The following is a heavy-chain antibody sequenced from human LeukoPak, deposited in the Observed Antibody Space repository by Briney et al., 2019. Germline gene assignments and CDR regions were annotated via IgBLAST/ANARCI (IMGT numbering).Heavy chain of an antibody. J-gene: IGHJ4*02. CDR2: ISGSGGSS. V-gene: IGHV3-23*01. D-gene: IGHD5-12*01. Sequence: GGSLRLSCAASGFTFSSYAMSWVRQAPGKGLEWVSAISGSGGSSYYADSVKGRFTISRDNSKNTLYLQMNSLRAEDTAVYYCAKDRRYDTGFDYWGQGTLVTVSS. CDR1: GFTFSSYA. CDR3: AKDRRYDTGFDY.